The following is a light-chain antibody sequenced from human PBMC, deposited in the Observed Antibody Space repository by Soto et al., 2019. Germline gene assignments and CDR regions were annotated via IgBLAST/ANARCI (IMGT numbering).Light chain of an antibody. V-gene: IGKV1-9*01. CDR3: QQLKSYPIT. J-gene: IGKJ3*01. CDR2: AAS. CDR1: QGINNY. Sequence: DIQLTQSPSFLSASVGDRVTITCRASQGINNYLGWYQQKPGKAPKLLIYAASTLQSGVPSRFSGSGSGTEFTLTISSLQPEDSATYYCQQLKSYPITFGPGIKVDI.